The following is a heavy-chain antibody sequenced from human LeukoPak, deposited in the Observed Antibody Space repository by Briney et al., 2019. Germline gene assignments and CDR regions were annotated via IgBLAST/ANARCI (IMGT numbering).Heavy chain of an antibody. CDR1: GGSISSSSYY. CDR2: IYYSGST. CDR3: ARDFTRATGYFDY. Sequence: PSETLSLTCTVSGGSISSSSYYWGWIRQPPGKGLVWIGSIYYSGSTYYNPSLKSRVTISVDTSKNQFSLKLGSVTAADTAVYYCARDFTRATGYFDYWGQGTLVTVSS. D-gene: IGHD2-15*01. J-gene: IGHJ4*02. V-gene: IGHV4-39*07.